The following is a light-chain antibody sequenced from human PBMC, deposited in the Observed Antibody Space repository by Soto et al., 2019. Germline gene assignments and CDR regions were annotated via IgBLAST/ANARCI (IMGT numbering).Light chain of an antibody. J-gene: IGLJ1*01. CDR1: SSNTGSNT. V-gene: IGLV1-44*01. Sequence: QSVLTQPPSASGTPGQRVTISCSGSSSNTGSNTVNWYQQLPGTAPKLLMYSNNQRPSGVPDRFSGSKSGTSASLAISGLQSEDEADYYCAAWDDSLNIPFGTGTKVTVL. CDR2: SNN. CDR3: AAWDDSLNIP.